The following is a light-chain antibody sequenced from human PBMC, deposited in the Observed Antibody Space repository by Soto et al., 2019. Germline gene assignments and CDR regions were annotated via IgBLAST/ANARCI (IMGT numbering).Light chain of an antibody. J-gene: IGKJ1*01. CDR1: QTVSSSS. Sequence: EIVLTQSPGTLSLSPGERATLSCRASQTVSSSSLAWYQQKPGQAPRLLIYDTSSRAAGIPDRFSGSGSGTDFPLTINRLEPEDFAVYYCQQYGSSPPWTFGQGTKVEIK. CDR2: DTS. CDR3: QQYGSSPPWT. V-gene: IGKV3-20*01.